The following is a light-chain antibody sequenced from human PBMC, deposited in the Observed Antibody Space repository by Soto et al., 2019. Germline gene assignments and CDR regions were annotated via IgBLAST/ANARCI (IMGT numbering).Light chain of an antibody. CDR2: LNSDGSH. V-gene: IGLV4-69*01. CDR3: QTWGTGILV. CDR1: SGHSSYA. Sequence: QLVLTQSPSASASLGASVKLTCTLSSGHSSYAIASHQQQPEKGPRYLMKLNSDGSHSKGDGIPDRFSGSSSGAERYLTISSLQSEDEADYYCQTWGTGILVFGGGTKLTVL. J-gene: IGLJ2*01.